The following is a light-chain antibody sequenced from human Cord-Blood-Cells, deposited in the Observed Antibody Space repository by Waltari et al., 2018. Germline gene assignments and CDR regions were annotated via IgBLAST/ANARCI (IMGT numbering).Light chain of an antibody. Sequence: SALPQPASASGSPGQPITISCTGTSRAVAGYNYVSWYQQHPGKAPKLMIYDVSNRPSGVSNRFSGSKSGNTASLTISGLQAEDEADYYCSSYTSSSTGVFGGGTKLTVL. CDR2: DVS. CDR3: SSYTSSSTGV. CDR1: SRAVAGYNY. V-gene: IGLV2-14*01. J-gene: IGLJ3*02.